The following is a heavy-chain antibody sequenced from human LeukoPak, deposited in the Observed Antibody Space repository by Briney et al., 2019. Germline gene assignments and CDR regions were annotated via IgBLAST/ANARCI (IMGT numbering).Heavy chain of an antibody. V-gene: IGHV3-20*04. J-gene: IGHJ3*02. D-gene: IGHD4-17*01. Sequence: GSLRLSCAASGFTFDNYGMTWVRQVPGKGLEWVSGINWNGGSTGYADSVKGRFTISRDNTKNSLYLQMNSLRAEDTALYYCARSNRAYGDYLLRAFDIWGQGTMVTVSS. CDR3: ARSNRAYGDYLLRAFDI. CDR1: GFTFDNYG. CDR2: INWNGGST.